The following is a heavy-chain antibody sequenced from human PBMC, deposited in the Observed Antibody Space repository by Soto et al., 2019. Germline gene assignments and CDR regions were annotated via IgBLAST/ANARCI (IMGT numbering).Heavy chain of an antibody. Sequence: SQTLSLTCAISGDSVCSNSAAWNCIRQSPSRGLEWLGRTYYRSKWYNDYAVSVKSRITINPDTSKNQFSLQLNSVTPEDTAVYYCARGLFVLRFLHAFDIWGQGTMVTVSS. V-gene: IGHV6-1*01. D-gene: IGHD3-3*01. CDR2: TYYRSKWYN. J-gene: IGHJ3*02. CDR1: GDSVCSNSAA. CDR3: ARGLFVLRFLHAFDI.